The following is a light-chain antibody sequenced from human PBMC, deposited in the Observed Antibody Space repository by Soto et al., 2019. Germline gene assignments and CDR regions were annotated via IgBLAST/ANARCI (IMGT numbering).Light chain of an antibody. J-gene: IGKJ1*01. V-gene: IGKV1-5*03. CDR1: QSISSW. Sequence: DIQMTQSPSTLSASVGDRVTITCRASQSISSWLAWYQQKPGQAPKLLIYKASTLQSGVPSRFSGSGSGTEFTFAISSLQPDDSATYYCQQYNDNWTFAQGTKVDIK. CDR3: QQYNDNWT. CDR2: KAS.